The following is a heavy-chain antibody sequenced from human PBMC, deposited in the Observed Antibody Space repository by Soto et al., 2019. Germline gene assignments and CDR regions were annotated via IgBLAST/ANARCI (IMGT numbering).Heavy chain of an antibody. V-gene: IGHV5-10-1*01. CDR3: ARHGYSYGYPRSPFDY. CDR1: GYSFTSYW. D-gene: IGHD5-18*01. J-gene: IGHJ4*02. Sequence: VESLKISCNGSGYSFTSYWISWVRQMPWKGLEWMGRIDPSDSYTNYSPSFQGHVTISADKSISTAYLQWSSLKASDTAMYYCARHGYSYGYPRSPFDYWGQGTLVTVSS. CDR2: IDPSDSYT.